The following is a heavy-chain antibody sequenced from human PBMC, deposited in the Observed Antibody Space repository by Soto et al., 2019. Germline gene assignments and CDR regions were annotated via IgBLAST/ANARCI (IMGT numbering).Heavy chain of an antibody. CDR1: GGSITNYY. Sequence: QVQLQESGPGLVKPSETLSLTCTVSGGSITNYYCSWFRQPPGKGLEWLGYINYDGYSAYNLSLKRRVTLSMDPSKTPFSLMLESVTATDTAVYYCARHGFGPLHGLVDVWGPGTTVIVSS. J-gene: IGHJ6*02. CDR2: INYDGYS. V-gene: IGHV4-59*08. CDR3: ARHGFGPLHGLVDV. D-gene: IGHD3-10*01.